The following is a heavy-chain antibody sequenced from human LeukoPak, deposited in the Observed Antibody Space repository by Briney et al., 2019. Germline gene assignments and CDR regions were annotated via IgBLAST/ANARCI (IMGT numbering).Heavy chain of an antibody. V-gene: IGHV3-11*04. D-gene: IGHD2-8*01. CDR2: ISSSGSTI. Sequence: AGGSLRLSCAASGFTFSDYYMSWIRQAPGKGLEWVSYISSSGSTIYYADSVKGRFTISRDNAKNSLYLQMNSLRAEDTAVYYCATRYCTISACRAASYKSFDVWGKGTTVTVSS. CDR3: ATRYCTISACRAASYKSFDV. J-gene: IGHJ6*04. CDR1: GFTFSDYY.